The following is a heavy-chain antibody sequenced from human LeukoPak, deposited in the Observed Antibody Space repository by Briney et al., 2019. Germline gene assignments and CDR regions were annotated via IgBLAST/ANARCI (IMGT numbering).Heavy chain of an antibody. Sequence: PGGSLRLSCAASGFPFSSYGMFWVRQAPGKGLEWLAYIRFDGSNTKYADSVKGRFTISRANSKNTLDLQMNTLRAEDTAVCYCAKPGTGSNYYMDVWGKGTTVTVSS. D-gene: IGHD1-1*01. CDR1: GFPFSSYG. CDR2: IRFDGSNT. V-gene: IGHV3-30*02. CDR3: AKPGTGSNYYMDV. J-gene: IGHJ6*03.